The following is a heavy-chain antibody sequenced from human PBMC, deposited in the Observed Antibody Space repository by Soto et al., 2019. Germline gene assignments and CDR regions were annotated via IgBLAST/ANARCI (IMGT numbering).Heavy chain of an antibody. CDR3: ARNYGPGYTFDY. CDR1: GDSISSYY. J-gene: IGHJ4*02. V-gene: IGHV4-59*08. Sequence: SETLSLTCTVSGDSISSYYWSWIRQPPGKGLEWIGYIYYSGSTNYNPSLKSRVTISVDTSKNQFSLNLSSVTAADTAVYYCARNYGPGYTFDYWGQGTLVTVS. CDR2: IYYSGST. D-gene: IGHD3-10*01.